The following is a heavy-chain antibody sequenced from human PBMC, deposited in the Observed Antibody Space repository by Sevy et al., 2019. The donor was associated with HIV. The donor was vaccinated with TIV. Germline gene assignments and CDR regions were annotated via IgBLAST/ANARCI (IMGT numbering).Heavy chain of an antibody. V-gene: IGHV1-8*01. CDR3: AREERKAAAGTYYYYGMDV. CDR1: GYTCTSYD. CDR2: MNPNSGNT. D-gene: IGHD6-13*01. J-gene: IGHJ6*02. Sequence: ASVKVSCKASGYTCTSYDINWVRQATRQGLEWIGWMNPNSGNTGYAQKFQGRVTMTRNTSISTAYMELSSLRSEDTAVYYCAREERKAAAGTYYYYGMDVWGQGTTVTVSS.